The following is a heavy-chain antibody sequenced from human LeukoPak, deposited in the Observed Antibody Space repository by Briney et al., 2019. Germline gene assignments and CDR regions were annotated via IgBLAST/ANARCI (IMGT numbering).Heavy chain of an antibody. Sequence: SETLSLTCVVSGGSVSGYYWGWIRQPPGRGLEWIGYVYYSGSTNYNPSFKSRITISVDTSRNQFSLQLSSVTAADTAVYYCARMSPDTAMVPYAFDIWGQGTMVTVSS. CDR2: VYYSGST. D-gene: IGHD5-18*01. CDR1: GGSVSGYY. V-gene: IGHV4-59*02. J-gene: IGHJ3*02. CDR3: ARMSPDTAMVPYAFDI.